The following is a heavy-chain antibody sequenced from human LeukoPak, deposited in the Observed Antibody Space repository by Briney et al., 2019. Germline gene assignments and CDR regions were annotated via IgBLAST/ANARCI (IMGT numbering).Heavy chain of an antibody. J-gene: IGHJ4*02. CDR3: ARGRYNWSY. V-gene: IGHV3-7*05. CDR2: IKEDESET. D-gene: IGHD1-20*01. CDR1: GLNNFSTYW. Sequence: GGSLRLSCAASGLNNFSTYWMTWVRQAPGRGLEWVANIKEDESETYYVDSVKVRVTISRDNAKNSLYLQMNNLRAEDTAVYYCARGRYNWSYWGQGTVVTVSS.